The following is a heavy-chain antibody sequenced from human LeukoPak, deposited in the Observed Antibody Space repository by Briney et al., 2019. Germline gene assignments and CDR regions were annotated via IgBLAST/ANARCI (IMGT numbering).Heavy chain of an antibody. D-gene: IGHD4-23*01. Sequence: SETLSLTCTVSGGSISSHYWSWIRQPPGKGLEWFGYIYYSGSTNYNPSLKSRVTISVDTSKNQFSLKLSSVTAADTAVYYCARGTTVVTADYYYYYMDVWGKGTTVTVSS. J-gene: IGHJ6*03. CDR2: IYYSGST. CDR1: GGSISSHY. CDR3: ARGTTVVTADYYYYYMDV. V-gene: IGHV4-59*11.